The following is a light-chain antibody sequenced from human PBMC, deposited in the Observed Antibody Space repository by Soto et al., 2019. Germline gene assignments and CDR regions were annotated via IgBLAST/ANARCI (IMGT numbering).Light chain of an antibody. CDR2: GNS. J-gene: IGLJ1*01. CDR1: SSNIGAGYD. Sequence: QSVLPQPPSLSGAPGQRVTISCTGSSSNIGAGYDVHWYQQLPGTAPKLLIYGNSNRPSGVPDRFSGSKSGTSASLAITGLQAEDEADYYCQSYDSSLSGYVFGTGTKVT. CDR3: QSYDSSLSGYV. V-gene: IGLV1-40*01.